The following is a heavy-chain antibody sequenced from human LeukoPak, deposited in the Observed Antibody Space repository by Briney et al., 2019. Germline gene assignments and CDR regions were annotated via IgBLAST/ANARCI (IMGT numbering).Heavy chain of an antibody. V-gene: IGHV3-48*02. CDR2: ISSTSSTI. CDR3: MRGRGYYDTSGLVDAFDI. J-gene: IGHJ3*02. CDR1: GFSLRIYS. D-gene: IGHD3-22*01. Sequence: GGSLRLSCAASGFSLRIYSMNWVRQAPGKGLEFVSYISSTSSTIYYADSVKGRFTISRDNAKNSLYLQMGSLRDEDTAVYYCMRGRGYYDTSGLVDAFDIWGQGTMVTVSS.